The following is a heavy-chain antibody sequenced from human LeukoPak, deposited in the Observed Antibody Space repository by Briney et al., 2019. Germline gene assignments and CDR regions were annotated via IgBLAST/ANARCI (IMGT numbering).Heavy chain of an antibody. CDR3: ARAVGYDILTGYFPYYFDY. CDR2: INPNSGGT. V-gene: IGHV1-2*02. Sequence: ASVKVSCKASGYTFTGYYMHWVRQARGQGLEWMGWINPNSGGTNYAQKFQGRVTMTRDTSISTAYMELSRLRSDDTAVYYCARAVGYDILTGYFPYYFDYWGQGTLVTVSS. J-gene: IGHJ4*02. CDR1: GYTFTGYY. D-gene: IGHD3-9*01.